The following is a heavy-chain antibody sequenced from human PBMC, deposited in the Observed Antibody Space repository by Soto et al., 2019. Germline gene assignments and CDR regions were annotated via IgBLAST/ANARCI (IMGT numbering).Heavy chain of an antibody. D-gene: IGHD4-4*01. CDR2: IKRKTDGGTT. CDR1: GFTFGNAW. J-gene: IGHJ5*02. CDR3: AKDNYVTSALRVDWFDP. V-gene: IGHV3-15*07. Sequence: GGSLRLSCAASGFTFGNAWINWVRQAPGKGLEWVGRIKRKTDGGTTDFAAPVKGRFAISRDDSKNTLYLQMNSLRAEDTAVYYCAKDNYVTSALRVDWFDPWGQGTPVTVSS.